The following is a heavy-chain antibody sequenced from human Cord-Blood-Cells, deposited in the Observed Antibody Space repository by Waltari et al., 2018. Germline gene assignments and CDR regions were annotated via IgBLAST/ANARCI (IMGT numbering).Heavy chain of an antibody. V-gene: IGHV1-2*02. CDR1: GYTFTGYY. CDR2: INPNSGGT. CDR3: ARPGMRVDYFDY. Sequence: QVQLVQSGAEVKKPGASVKVSCKASGYTFTGYYMHWVRQAPGQGLEWMGWINPNSGGTNYAKKFQGRVTMTRDTSISTAYMELSRLRSDDTAVYYCARPGMRVDYFDYWGQGTLVTVSS. J-gene: IGHJ4*02. D-gene: IGHD3-10*01.